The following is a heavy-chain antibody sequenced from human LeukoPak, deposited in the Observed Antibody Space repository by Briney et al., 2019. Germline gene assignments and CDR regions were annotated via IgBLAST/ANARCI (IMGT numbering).Heavy chain of an antibody. D-gene: IGHD1-7*01. CDR2: IYPGDSDT. V-gene: IGHV5-51*01. J-gene: IGHJ6*02. Sequence: GESLKISCKGSGYSFTSHWIGWVRQMPGKGLEWMGIIYPGDSDTRYSPSFQGQVTISADKSISTAYLQWSSLKASDTAMYYCAVKTGTTPYYYGMDVWGQGTTVTVSS. CDR3: AVKTGTTPYYYGMDV. CDR1: GYSFTSHW.